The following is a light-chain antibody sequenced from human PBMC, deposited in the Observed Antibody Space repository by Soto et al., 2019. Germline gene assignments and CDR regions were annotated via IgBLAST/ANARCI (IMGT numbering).Light chain of an antibody. J-gene: IGLJ1*01. Sequence: QSALTQPRSVSGSPGQSVTISCTGTSTDVGGYNYVSWYQQHPGKVPKLMLYDVSKRPSGVPDRFSGSKSGNTASLTISGLQAEDEADYYCCSHAGRDTLYVFGSGTKLTVL. CDR2: DVS. CDR3: CSHAGRDTLYV. CDR1: STDVGGYNY. V-gene: IGLV2-11*01.